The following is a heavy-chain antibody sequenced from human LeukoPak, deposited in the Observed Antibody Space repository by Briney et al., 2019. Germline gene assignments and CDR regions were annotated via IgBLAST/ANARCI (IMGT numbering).Heavy chain of an antibody. CDR3: ARDTEITMVRGVIPSLDY. CDR1: GYTFTSYG. J-gene: IGHJ4*02. D-gene: IGHD3-10*01. Sequence: ASVKVSCKASGYTFTSYGISWVRQAPGQGLEWMGWISAYNGNTNYAQKLQGRVTMTTDTSTSTAYMELRSLRSDDTAVYYCARDTEITMVRGVIPSLDYWGQGTLVTVSS. V-gene: IGHV1-18*01. CDR2: ISAYNGNT.